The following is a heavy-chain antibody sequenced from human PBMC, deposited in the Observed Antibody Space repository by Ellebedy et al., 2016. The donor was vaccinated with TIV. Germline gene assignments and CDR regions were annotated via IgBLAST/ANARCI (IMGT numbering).Heavy chain of an antibody. Sequence: MPSETLSLTCAVYGGSFSGYYWSWIRQPPGKGLEWIGEITHSGSTNYNPSLKSRVTISGDPSKNQFSLNLSTVTAADTAVYYCARGLARDYWGQGTLVTVSS. J-gene: IGHJ4*02. V-gene: IGHV4-34*01. CDR1: GGSFSGYY. CDR3: ARGLARDY. CDR2: ITHSGST.